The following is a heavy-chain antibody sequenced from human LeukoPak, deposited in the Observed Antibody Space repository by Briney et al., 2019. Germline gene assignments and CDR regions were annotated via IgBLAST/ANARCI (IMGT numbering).Heavy chain of an antibody. J-gene: IGHJ6*03. Sequence: SETLSLTCTVSGGSLSSYYCSWIRRPPGEGLVWSGYISYSGSATYNPSLKSRVTLFVQAPQNQDSLTLSSVTDADSAVYYCARARSHDLSTIYSGGYYYMDVWGNGTSVTVSS. D-gene: IGHD3-10*01. CDR3: ARARSHDLSTIYSGGYYYMDV. V-gene: IGHV4-59*01. CDR2: ISYSGSA. CDR1: GGSLSSYY.